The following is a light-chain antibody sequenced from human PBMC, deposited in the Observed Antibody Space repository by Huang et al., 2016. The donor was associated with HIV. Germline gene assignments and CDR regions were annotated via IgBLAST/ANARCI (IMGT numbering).Light chain of an antibody. Sequence: DIQVTQSPPSLSAYVGAIVTITCRTSQIISSHLSWYQQKIGKGPKLLIYSSTVLQSGVPSRFTGSGSGTDFTLTINSLQPEDFATFYCQQTYSAPVTFGGGTRVEIK. J-gene: IGKJ4*01. V-gene: IGKV1-39*01. CDR3: QQTYSAPVT. CDR1: QIISSH. CDR2: SST.